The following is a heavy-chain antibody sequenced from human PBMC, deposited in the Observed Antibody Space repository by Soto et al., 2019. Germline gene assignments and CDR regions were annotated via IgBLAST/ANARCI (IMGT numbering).Heavy chain of an antibody. J-gene: IGHJ4*02. V-gene: IGHV3-30*18. CDR1: GFTFSSYG. CDR2: ISYDGSNK. CDR3: AKGPGRHGPSSWYLHFDY. D-gene: IGHD6-13*01. Sequence: RLSCAASGFTFSSYGMHWVRQAPGKGLEWVAVISYDGSNKYYADSVKGRFTISRDNSKNTLYLQMNSLRAEDTAVYYCAKGPGRHGPSSWYLHFDYWGQGTLVTVSS.